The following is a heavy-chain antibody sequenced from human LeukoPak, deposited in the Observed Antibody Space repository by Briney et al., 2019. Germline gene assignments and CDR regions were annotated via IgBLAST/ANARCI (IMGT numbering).Heavy chain of an antibody. CDR1: GGSISSGSYY. Sequence: SQTLSLTCTVSGGSISSGSYYWSWIRQPAGKGLEWIGRIYTSGSTNYNPSPKSRVTISVDTSKNQFSLKLSSVTAADTAVYYCARENDILTGYHYYYYGMDVWGKGTTVTVSS. V-gene: IGHV4-61*02. D-gene: IGHD3-9*01. CDR2: IYTSGST. CDR3: ARENDILTGYHYYYYGMDV. J-gene: IGHJ6*04.